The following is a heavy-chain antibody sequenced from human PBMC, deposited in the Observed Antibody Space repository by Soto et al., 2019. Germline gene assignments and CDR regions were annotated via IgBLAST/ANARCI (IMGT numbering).Heavy chain of an antibody. CDR2: ISADTGNT. J-gene: IGHJ3*02. V-gene: IGHV1-18*01. Sequence: GASVTVSCKASGYTFPSNGIIWVRQAPGQGLEWMGWISADTGNTNYAQKVQGRVTMTRDTSTSTVYMELRSLRSEDTAVYFCARDRAHGFDIWGQGTMVTVSS. CDR1: GYTFPSNG. CDR3: ARDRAHGFDI.